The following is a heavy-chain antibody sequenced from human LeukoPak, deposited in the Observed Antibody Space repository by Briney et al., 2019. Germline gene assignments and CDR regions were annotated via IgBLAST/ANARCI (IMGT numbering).Heavy chain of an antibody. Sequence: ASVKVSCKASGYTFTSYDINWVRQATGQGLEWMGWMNPNSGNTGYAQKFQGRVTITRNTSISTAYMELSSLRSEDTAVYYCASGRSGYYTFDYWGQGTLVTVSS. CDR3: ASGRSGYYTFDY. D-gene: IGHD3-3*01. CDR1: GYTFTSYD. CDR2: MNPNSGNT. J-gene: IGHJ4*02. V-gene: IGHV1-8*03.